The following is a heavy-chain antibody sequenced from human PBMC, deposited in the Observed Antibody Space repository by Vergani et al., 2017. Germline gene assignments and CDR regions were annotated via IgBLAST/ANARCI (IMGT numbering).Heavy chain of an antibody. D-gene: IGHD2-15*01. CDR3: AAPRPQGYCSGCSCYSDDSFDI. Sequence: QMQLVQSGPEVKKPGTSVKVSCKASGFTFTSSAMQWVRQARGQRLEWIGWIVVGSGNTNYAQKFQERVTITRDMSTSTAYMELSSLRSEDTAVYYCAAPRPQGYCSGCSCYSDDSFDIWGQGIMGTVSS. CDR1: GFTFTSSA. V-gene: IGHV1-58*02. CDR2: IVVGSGNT. J-gene: IGHJ3*02.